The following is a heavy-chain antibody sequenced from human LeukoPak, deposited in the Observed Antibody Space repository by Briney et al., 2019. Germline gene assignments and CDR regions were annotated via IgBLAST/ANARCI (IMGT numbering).Heavy chain of an antibody. V-gene: IGHV3-48*04. Sequence: PGGSLRLSCAASGLTFSSYSMNWVRQAPGKGLEWVSYISSGGTTIYYADSVNGRFTIPRDNAKNSLYLQMNSLRAEDTSVYYCAIAKGYKWDYWGQGTLVTVSS. J-gene: IGHJ4*02. CDR3: AIAKGYKWDY. CDR2: ISSGGTTI. D-gene: IGHD5-18*01. CDR1: GLTFSSYS.